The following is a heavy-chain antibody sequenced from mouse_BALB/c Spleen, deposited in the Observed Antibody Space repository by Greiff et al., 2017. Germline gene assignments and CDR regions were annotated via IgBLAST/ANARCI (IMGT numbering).Heavy chain of an antibody. Sequence: VQLQESGAELAKPGASVKMSCKASGYTFTSYWMHWVKQRPGQGLEWIGYINPSTGYTEYNQKFKDKATLTADKSSSTAYMQLSSLTSEDSAVYYCAPTGTSFAYWGQGTLVTVSA. J-gene: IGHJ3*01. CDR3: APTGTSFAY. CDR2: INPSTGYT. CDR1: GYTFTSYW. D-gene: IGHD4-1*02. V-gene: IGHV1-7*01.